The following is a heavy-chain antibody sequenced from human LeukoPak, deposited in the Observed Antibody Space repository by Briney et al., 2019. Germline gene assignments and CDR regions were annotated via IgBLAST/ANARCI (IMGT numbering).Heavy chain of an antibody. V-gene: IGHV4-39*07. D-gene: IGHD2-2*01. Sequence: SETLSLTCSVSGGSISDTTSYWGWIRQPPGKGLQWIGSIYYTGSTYYSPSLKSRVTISVDTSTNQFSLKLNSVTAADTAVYYCARDRALGYCSSTSCYVWWLDPWGQGTLVTVSS. CDR2: IYYTGST. J-gene: IGHJ5*02. CDR3: ARDRALGYCSSTSCYVWWLDP. CDR1: GGSISDTTSY.